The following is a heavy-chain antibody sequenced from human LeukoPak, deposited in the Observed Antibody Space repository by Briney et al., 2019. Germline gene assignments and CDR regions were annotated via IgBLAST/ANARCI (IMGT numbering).Heavy chain of an antibody. CDR3: AKSPRWITMIVVVTSYYFDY. V-gene: IGHV3-23*01. CDR2: ISGSGGST. CDR1: GFTFSSYS. J-gene: IGHJ4*02. Sequence: GGSLRLSCAASGFTFSSYSMNWVRQAPGKGLEWVSAISGSGGSTYYADSVKGRFTISRDNSKNTLYLQMNSLRAEDTAVYYCAKSPRWITMIVVVTSYYFDYWGQGTLVTVSS. D-gene: IGHD3-22*01.